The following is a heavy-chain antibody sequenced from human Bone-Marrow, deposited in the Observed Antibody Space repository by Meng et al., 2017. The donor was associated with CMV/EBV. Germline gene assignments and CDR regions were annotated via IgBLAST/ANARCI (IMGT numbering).Heavy chain of an antibody. CDR1: GFTFSSYS. Sequence: ESLKISCAASGFTFSSYSMNWVRQAPGKELEWVSSISSSGSTIYYADSVKGRFTISRDNAKNSLYLQMNSLRAEDTAVYYCARSVRFLEWLLDYWVQGTLATVSS. CDR3: ARSVRFLEWLLDY. CDR2: ISSSGSTI. D-gene: IGHD3-3*01. V-gene: IGHV3-21*04. J-gene: IGHJ4*02.